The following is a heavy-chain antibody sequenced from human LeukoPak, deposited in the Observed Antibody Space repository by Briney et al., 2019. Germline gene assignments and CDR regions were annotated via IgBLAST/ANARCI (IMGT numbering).Heavy chain of an antibody. D-gene: IGHD3-16*02. CDR1: GFTFSSYA. J-gene: IGHJ4*02. V-gene: IGHV3-23*01. CDR3: AKGSDDYVWGSYLFDY. CDR2: ISGSGGST. Sequence: PGGSLRLSCAASGFTFSSYAMSWVRQAPGKGLEWVSAISGSGGSTYYAGSVKGRFTISRDNSKNTLYLQMNSLRAEDTAVYYCAKGSDDYVWGSYLFDYWGQGTLVTVSS.